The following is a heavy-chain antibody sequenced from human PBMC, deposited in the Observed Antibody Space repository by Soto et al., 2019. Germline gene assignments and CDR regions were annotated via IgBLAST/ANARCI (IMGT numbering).Heavy chain of an antibody. D-gene: IGHD4-17*01. Sequence: QVQLVESGGGLVKPGGSLRLSCAASGFTFSDYYMSWIRQAPGKGLEWVSYISSSGTTIYYADSVKGRFTISRDNDKNSLYRQGNSLRAEDTAVYYCARARNTVPHYFDYWGQVPLVTVSS. V-gene: IGHV3-11*01. CDR3: ARARNTVPHYFDY. CDR2: ISSSGTTI. J-gene: IGHJ4*02. CDR1: GFTFSDYY.